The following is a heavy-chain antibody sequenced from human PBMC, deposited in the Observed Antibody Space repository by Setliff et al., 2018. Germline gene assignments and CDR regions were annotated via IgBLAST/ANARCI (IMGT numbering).Heavy chain of an antibody. Sequence: ASVKVPCKATGYTFTSYYMHWVRQAPGQGLEWMGIINPSGGTTGYAQKLQGRVTMTTDTSTSTAYMELSSLRSEDTAVYYCAGGSYSDYYGMDVWGQGTTVTVSS. CDR2: INPSGGTT. CDR3: AGGSYSDYYGMDV. V-gene: IGHV1-46*01. CDR1: GYTFTSYY. D-gene: IGHD1-26*01. J-gene: IGHJ6*02.